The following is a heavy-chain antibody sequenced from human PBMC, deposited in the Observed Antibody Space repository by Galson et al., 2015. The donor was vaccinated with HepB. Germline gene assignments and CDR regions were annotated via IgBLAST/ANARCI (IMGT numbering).Heavy chain of an antibody. Sequence: SVKVSCKASGYNFNRYAMNWVRQAPGQGLEWMGLINTDTGNQTYAQAFTGRFVFSLDTSVSTAYLQINSLKAEDTAVYYCARRNGNDWFDPWGQGTRVTVSS. CDR2: INTDTGNQ. D-gene: IGHD5-24*01. J-gene: IGHJ5*02. CDR3: ARRNGNDWFDP. CDR1: GYNFNRYA. V-gene: IGHV7-4-1*02.